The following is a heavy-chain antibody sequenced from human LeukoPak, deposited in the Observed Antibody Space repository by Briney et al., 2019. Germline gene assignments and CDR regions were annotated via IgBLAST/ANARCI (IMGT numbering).Heavy chain of an antibody. V-gene: IGHV3-48*03. J-gene: IGHJ3*02. D-gene: IGHD3-10*02. Sequence: PGGSLRLSCTDSRFTFSSYEMNWVRQAPGKGLEWVSYISSSGYTIYYADSVKGRFTISGDNAKNSLYLQMNSLRAEDTAVYYCVRDETMSASAFNIWVQGTMVTVSS. CDR3: VRDETMSASAFNI. CDR1: RFTFSSYE. CDR2: ISSSGYTI.